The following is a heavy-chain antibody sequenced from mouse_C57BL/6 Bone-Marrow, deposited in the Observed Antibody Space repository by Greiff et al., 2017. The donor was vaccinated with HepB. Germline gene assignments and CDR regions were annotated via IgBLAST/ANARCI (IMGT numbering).Heavy chain of an antibody. CDR2: INPSSGYT. D-gene: IGHD1-1*01. CDR1: GYTFTSYT. V-gene: IGHV1-4*01. Sequence: QVQLQQSGAELARPGASVKMSCKASGYTFTSYTMHWVKQRPGQGLEWIGYINPSSGYTKYNQKFKDKATLTADKSSSTAYMQLSSLTSEDSAVYYCARGGFTTVVAPFDYWGQGTTLTVSS. J-gene: IGHJ2*01. CDR3: ARGGFTTVVAPFDY.